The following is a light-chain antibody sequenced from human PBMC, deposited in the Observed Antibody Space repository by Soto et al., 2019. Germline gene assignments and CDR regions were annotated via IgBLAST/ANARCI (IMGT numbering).Light chain of an antibody. CDR2: DVS. CDR3: SSYTSSSLYV. CDR1: SSDVGGSNY. J-gene: IGLJ1*01. Sequence: QSALTQPASVSGSPGQSITISCTGTSSDVGGSNYVSWYQQLPGKAPKLMIYDVSDRPSGVSNRFSGSKSGNTASLTISGLQAEDEADYYCSSYTSSSLYVFGTGTQLTVL. V-gene: IGLV2-14*01.